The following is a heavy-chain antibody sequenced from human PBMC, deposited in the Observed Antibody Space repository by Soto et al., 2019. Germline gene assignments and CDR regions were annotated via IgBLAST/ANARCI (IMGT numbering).Heavy chain of an antibody. Sequence: SETLSLTCTVSGGSIRSGDYYWSWIRQTPERGLEWFGYVHYSGNTFYNPSLKSRATISIDTSRNQFSLNLSSVTAADSAVYYCAREIMAADHFDYWGQGALVTVSS. CDR2: VHYSGNT. CDR3: AREIMAADHFDY. CDR1: GGSIRSGDYY. D-gene: IGHD6-13*01. V-gene: IGHV4-30-4*01. J-gene: IGHJ4*02.